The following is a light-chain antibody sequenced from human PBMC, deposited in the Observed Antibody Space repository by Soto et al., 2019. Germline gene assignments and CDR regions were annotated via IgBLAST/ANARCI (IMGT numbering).Light chain of an antibody. CDR1: QSVSSSY. Sequence: EIVLTQSPGTLSLSPGERATLSCRASQSVSSSYLAWYQQKPGQAPRLLIYGASSRATGIPDRFSGSGSGTDFTLTISRLEPEDFAVYYCQQYGYSRTVGQGTKVEIK. CDR2: GAS. V-gene: IGKV3-20*01. CDR3: QQYGYSRT. J-gene: IGKJ1*01.